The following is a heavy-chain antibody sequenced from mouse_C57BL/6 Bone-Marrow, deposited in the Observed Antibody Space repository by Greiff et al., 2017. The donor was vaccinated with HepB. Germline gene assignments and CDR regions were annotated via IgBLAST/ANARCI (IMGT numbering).Heavy chain of an antibody. V-gene: IGHV1-22*01. CDR3: ARPPRYGISYYFDY. CDR2: INPNNGGT. D-gene: IGHD1-1*01. CDR1: GYTFTDYN. J-gene: IGHJ2*01. Sequence: EVKLQESGPELVKPGASVKMSCKASGYTFTDYNMHWVKQSHGKSLEWIGYINPNNGGTSYNQKFKGKATLTVNKSSSTAYMELRSLTSEDSAVYYCARPPRYGISYYFDYWGQGTTLTVSS.